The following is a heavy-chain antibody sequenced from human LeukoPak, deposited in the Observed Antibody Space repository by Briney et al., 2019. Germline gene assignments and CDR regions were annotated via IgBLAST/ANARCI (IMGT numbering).Heavy chain of an antibody. Sequence: PSETLSLTCTVSGGSISSSSYYWSWIRQPPGKGLEWIGYIYYSGSTNYNPSLKSRVTISVDTSKNQFSLKLSSVTAADTAVYYCARRFVGYDSSWGASDIWGLGTMVTVSS. CDR3: ARRFVGYDSSWGASDI. J-gene: IGHJ3*02. V-gene: IGHV4-61*05. D-gene: IGHD6-13*01. CDR1: GGSISSSSYY. CDR2: IYYSGST.